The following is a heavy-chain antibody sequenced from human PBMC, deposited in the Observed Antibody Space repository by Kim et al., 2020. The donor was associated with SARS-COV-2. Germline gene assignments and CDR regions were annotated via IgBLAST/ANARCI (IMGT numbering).Heavy chain of an antibody. V-gene: IGHV3-23*01. CDR1: GFTFDTFA. CDR2: ISGGAVNK. Sequence: GGSLRLSCAASGFTFDTFAMSWVRQAPGKGLEWVSVISGGAVNKFYADSVRGRFTISRDNSKSTLCLQMNSLRDEDTALYYCAKMVIMDGYNYFYYYAMDVWGQGTTVTVSS. J-gene: IGHJ6*02. CDR3: AKMVIMDGYNYFYYYAMDV. D-gene: IGHD2-21*01.